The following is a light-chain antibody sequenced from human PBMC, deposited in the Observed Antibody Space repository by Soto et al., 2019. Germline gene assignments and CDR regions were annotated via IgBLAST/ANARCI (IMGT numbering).Light chain of an antibody. V-gene: IGKV3-11*01. CDR3: QQRRNWPPLT. CDR1: ESVDIY. J-gene: IGKJ4*01. Sequence: ETVLTQSPATLSLSPGETATLSCRASESVDIYLAWYQQKPGQAPRLLIYHASNRATGIPARFSGSGSGTEFTLTISSLEPEDSAVYYCQQRRNWPPLTFGGGTRVEI. CDR2: HAS.